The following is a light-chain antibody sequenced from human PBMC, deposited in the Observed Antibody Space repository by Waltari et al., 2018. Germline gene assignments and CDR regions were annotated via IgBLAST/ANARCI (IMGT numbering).Light chain of an antibody. J-gene: IGLJ1*01. CDR3: SSYRASSTFV. CDR1: SSDVGGYNH. V-gene: IGLV2-14*01. CDR2: DVT. Sequence: QSALTQPASVSGSPGQSITISCTGTSSDVGGYNHVSWYQQTPGKAPKLLIYDVTKRPLGVSKRDAGSRSGNTASLTSAGRQAEDVAVYYCSSYRASSTFVFGPGTKVTVL.